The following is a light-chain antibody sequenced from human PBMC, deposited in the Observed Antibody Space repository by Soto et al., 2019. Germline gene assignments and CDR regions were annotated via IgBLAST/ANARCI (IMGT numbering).Light chain of an antibody. CDR2: KVS. Sequence: DVVMTQSPLSLPVTLGQPASISCRSSQSLVYSDGNTYLNWFQQRQGQSPRRLIYKVSNRDSGVPDRFSGSGLGTDFTVKISWVEAEDVGVYYCMQGTYWPRTVGQGTKVEIK. CDR1: QSLVYSDGNTY. J-gene: IGKJ1*01. CDR3: MQGTYWPRT. V-gene: IGKV2-30*01.